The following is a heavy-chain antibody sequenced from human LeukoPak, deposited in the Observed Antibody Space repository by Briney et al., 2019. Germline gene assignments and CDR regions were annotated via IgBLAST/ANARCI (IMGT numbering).Heavy chain of an antibody. CDR2: ISSSSSYI. CDR1: GFTFSSYS. J-gene: IGHJ3*02. CDR3: AKDRLKLSGGAPDAFDI. Sequence: GGSLRLSCAASGFTFSSYSMNWVRQAPGKGLEWVSSISSSSSYIYYADSVKGRFTISRDNAKNSLYLQMNSLRAEDTAVYYCAKDRLKLSGGAPDAFDIWGQGTMVTVSS. D-gene: IGHD1-14*01. V-gene: IGHV3-21*04.